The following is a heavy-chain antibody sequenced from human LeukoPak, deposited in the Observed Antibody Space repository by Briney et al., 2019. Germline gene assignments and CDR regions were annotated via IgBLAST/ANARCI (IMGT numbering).Heavy chain of an antibody. Sequence: GGSLRLSCVASGFIFSNYGMNWVRQAPGKGLEWVAVIWNDGRNKYYADFVKGRFTISRDNSKNTLYLQMNSLRADDTAVYYCARHLYFSGWLFFDYWGQGTLVTVSS. J-gene: IGHJ4*02. CDR2: IWNDGRNK. CDR1: GFIFSNYG. D-gene: IGHD6-19*01. V-gene: IGHV3-33*01. CDR3: ARHLYFSGWLFFDY.